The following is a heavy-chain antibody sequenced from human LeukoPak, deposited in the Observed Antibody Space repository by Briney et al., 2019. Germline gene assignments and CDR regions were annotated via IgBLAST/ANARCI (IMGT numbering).Heavy chain of an antibody. D-gene: IGHD2-21*02. Sequence: GGSLRLSCVGSGFSFSSYGMTWVRQAPGKGLEWVSAISGSGESTYNADSVEGRFTISRDNSKNTVYLQMNSLRAEDTAVYYCAKGHIVVVTAIFFDYWGQGTLVTVSS. CDR3: AKGHIVVVTAIFFDY. CDR2: ISGSGEST. V-gene: IGHV3-23*01. CDR1: GFSFSSYG. J-gene: IGHJ4*02.